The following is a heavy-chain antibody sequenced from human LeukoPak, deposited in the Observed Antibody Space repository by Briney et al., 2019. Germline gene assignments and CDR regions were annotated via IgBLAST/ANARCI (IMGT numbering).Heavy chain of an antibody. J-gene: IGHJ4*02. V-gene: IGHV3-43*02. CDR3: AKVLGYYDSSGYYQEGGFDY. D-gene: IGHD3-22*01. Sequence: GGSLRLSCAASGFTFDDYAMHWVRQAPGKGLEWVSLISGDGGSTYYADSVKGRFTISRDNSKNSLYLQMNSLRTEDTALYYCAKVLGYYDSSGYYQEGGFDYWGQRTLVTVSS. CDR1: GFTFDDYA. CDR2: ISGDGGST.